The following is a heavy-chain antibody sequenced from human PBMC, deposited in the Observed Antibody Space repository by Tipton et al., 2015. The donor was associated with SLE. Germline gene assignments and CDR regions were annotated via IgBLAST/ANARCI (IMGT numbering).Heavy chain of an antibody. D-gene: IGHD2-2*01. Sequence: SLRLSCASSFFPFTSYWMHWVRQAPGKGLVWVSRINSDGSSTSYADSVKGRFTISRDNAKNTLHLQMNSLRAEDTAVYYCAREYPGYYYYMDVWGKGTTVTVSS. CDR2: INSDGSST. J-gene: IGHJ6*03. CDR3: AREYPGYYYYMDV. CDR1: FFPFTSYW. V-gene: IGHV3-74*01.